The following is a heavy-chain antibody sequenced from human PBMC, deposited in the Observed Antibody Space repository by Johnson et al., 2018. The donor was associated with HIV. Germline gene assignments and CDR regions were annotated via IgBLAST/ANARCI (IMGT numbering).Heavy chain of an antibody. CDR1: GFTFSSYG. Sequence: QVQLVESGGGVVQPGRSLRLSCAASGFTFSSYGMHWVRQAPGKGLEWVAVISYDGSNKYYADSVKGRFTISRDNSKNTLYLQMNSLRAEDTAVYYCARDHVMVVTPGDCFDIWGQGTMVTVSS. V-gene: IGHV3-30*03. CDR2: ISYDGSNK. J-gene: IGHJ3*02. CDR3: ARDHVMVVTPGDCFDI. D-gene: IGHD2-21*02.